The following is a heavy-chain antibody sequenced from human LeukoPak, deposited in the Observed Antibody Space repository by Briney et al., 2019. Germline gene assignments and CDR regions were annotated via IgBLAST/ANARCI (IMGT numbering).Heavy chain of an antibody. CDR1: GFTFSSYA. CDR3: AREYSSGWYFDY. CDR2: ISYDGSNK. D-gene: IGHD6-19*01. Sequence: GGSLRLSCAASGFTFSSYAMHWVRQAPGKGLEWVAVISYDGSNKYYADSVKGRFTISRDNSKNTLYLQMNSLRAEDTAVYYCAREYSSGWYFDYWGQGTLVTVSS. J-gene: IGHJ4*02. V-gene: IGHV3-30*04.